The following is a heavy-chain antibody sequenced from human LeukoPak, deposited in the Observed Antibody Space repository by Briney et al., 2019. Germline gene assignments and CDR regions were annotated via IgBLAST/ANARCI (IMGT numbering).Heavy chain of an antibody. CDR2: IGTAGDT. CDR1: GFTFSSYD. Sequence: GGSLRLSCAASGFTFSSYDMHWVRQVTGKGLEWVSGIGTAGDTYYPGSVKGRFTISGENAKNSLYLQMNSLRAGDTAVYYCARAAAGTYWFDPWGQGTLVTVSS. V-gene: IGHV3-13*01. D-gene: IGHD6-13*01. J-gene: IGHJ5*02. CDR3: ARAAAGTYWFDP.